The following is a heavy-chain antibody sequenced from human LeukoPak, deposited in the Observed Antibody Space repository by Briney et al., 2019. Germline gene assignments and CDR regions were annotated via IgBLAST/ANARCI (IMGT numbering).Heavy chain of an antibody. J-gene: IGHJ4*02. V-gene: IGHV3-30*02. Sequence: GGSLRLSCAASGFTFSSYAMHWVRQAPGKGLEWVAFIRSDGSNKSYADSVKGRFTISRDNSKNTLYLQMNSLRADDTAVYYCAKGVYSGTYYSDYWGQGTLVTVSS. CDR3: AKGVYSGTYYSDY. CDR2: IRSDGSNK. D-gene: IGHD1-26*01. CDR1: GFTFSSYA.